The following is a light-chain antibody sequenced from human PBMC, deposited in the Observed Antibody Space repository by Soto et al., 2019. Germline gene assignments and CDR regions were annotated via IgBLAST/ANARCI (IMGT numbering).Light chain of an antibody. V-gene: IGKV1-5*03. CDR2: RAS. J-gene: IGKJ1*01. Sequence: DIQVTQSPSTLSASVGDRITITCRASQSINDWLAWYQQKPGKAPKLLIFRASYLKSGVPSRFSGSGYGTDFTLTISSLQPDDFASYYCQHYSSYSGTFGQGTKVEIK. CDR1: QSINDW. CDR3: QHYSSYSGT.